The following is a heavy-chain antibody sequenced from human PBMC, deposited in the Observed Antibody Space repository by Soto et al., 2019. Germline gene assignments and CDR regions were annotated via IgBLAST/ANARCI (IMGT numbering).Heavy chain of an antibody. CDR3: ARDDFGYGDPYYFDY. CDR1: GYTFTSYG. Sequence: ASVKVSCKASGYTFTSYGISWVRQAPGQGLEWMGWISAYNGNTNYAQKLQGRVTMTTDTSTSTAYMELRSLRSDDTAVYYCARDDFGYGDPYYFDYWGQGTLVTVPQ. J-gene: IGHJ4*02. D-gene: IGHD4-17*01. CDR2: ISAYNGNT. V-gene: IGHV1-18*01.